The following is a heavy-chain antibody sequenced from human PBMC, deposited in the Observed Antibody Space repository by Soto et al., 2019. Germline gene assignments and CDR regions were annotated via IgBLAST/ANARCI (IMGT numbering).Heavy chain of an antibody. CDR3: AREGPPDIAWFDP. CDR1: GGTFSIYT. V-gene: IGHV1-69*01. J-gene: IGHJ5*02. Sequence: QVQLVQSGAEVKKPGSSVKVSCKASGGTFSIYTISWVRQAPGQGLEWMGGSANSAQKFQGRLTVTADESTSTVYLELSSLTSEDTAVYYCAREGPPDIAWFDPWGQVTLVSVSS. D-gene: IGHD2-15*01. CDR2: GSA.